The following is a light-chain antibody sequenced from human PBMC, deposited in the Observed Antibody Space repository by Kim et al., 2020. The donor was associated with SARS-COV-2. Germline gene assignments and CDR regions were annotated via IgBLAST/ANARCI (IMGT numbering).Light chain of an antibody. CDR3: QVWDSSSDVV. CDR1: NIGSKS. CDR2: DDG. J-gene: IGLJ2*01. Sequence: SYELTQPPSVSVAPGKTARITCGGNNIGSKSVHWYQQKPGQAPVLVVYDDGDRPSGIPERFSGSNSGNTATLTISRVEAGDEADYYCQVWDSSSDVVFGG. V-gene: IGLV3-21*03.